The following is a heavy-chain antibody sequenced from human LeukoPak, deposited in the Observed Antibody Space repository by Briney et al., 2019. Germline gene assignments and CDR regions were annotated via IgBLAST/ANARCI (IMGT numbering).Heavy chain of an antibody. D-gene: IGHD5-24*01. CDR1: GYTFTGYY. CDR2: INPNSGGT. J-gene: IGHJ6*04. CDR3: ARGRWEDGDNKWGLMDV. V-gene: IGHV1-2*06. Sequence: EASVKVSCKASGYTFTGYYMHWVRQAPGQGLEWMGRINPNSGGTNYAQKFQGRVTMTRDTSISTAYMELSRLRSDDTAVYYCARGRWEDGDNKWGLMDVWGKGTTVTVSS.